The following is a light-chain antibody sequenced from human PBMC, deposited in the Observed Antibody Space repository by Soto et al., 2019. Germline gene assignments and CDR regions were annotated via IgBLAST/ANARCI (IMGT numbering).Light chain of an antibody. J-gene: IGKJ3*01. V-gene: IGKV3-20*01. CDR3: QHFDNSLFT. CDR1: QNVSNNY. CDR2: SAS. Sequence: IVLTQSPGILSLSPGERATLSCRASQNVSNNYLAWYQQRPGQIPRLVIYSASSRAAGIPDRFSGSGSGTDFTLTITRLEPDDFAVYYCQHFDNSLFTFGPGTKVDI.